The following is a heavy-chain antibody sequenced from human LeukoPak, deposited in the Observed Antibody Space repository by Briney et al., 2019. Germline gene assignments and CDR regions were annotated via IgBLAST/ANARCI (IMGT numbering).Heavy chain of an antibody. CDR2: INPNSGGT. Sequence: ASVKVSCKASGYTFTGYYMHWVRQAPGQGLEWMGWINPNSGGTNYAQKFQGRVTMTRDTSISTAYMELSRLRSDDTAVYYSAREVGATTYYYYGMDVWGQGTTVTVSS. CDR1: GYTFTGYY. D-gene: IGHD1-26*01. V-gene: IGHV1-2*02. CDR3: AREVGATTYYYYGMDV. J-gene: IGHJ6*02.